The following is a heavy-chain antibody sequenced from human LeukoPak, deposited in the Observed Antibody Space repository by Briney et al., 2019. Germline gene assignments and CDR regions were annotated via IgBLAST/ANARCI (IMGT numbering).Heavy chain of an antibody. J-gene: IGHJ6*03. CDR1: GGTFSSYA. CDR3: ATLRSGYYYYYYYTDV. V-gene: IGHV1-69*05. Sequence: SVKVSCKASGGTFSSYAISWVRQAPGQGLEWMGGIIPIFGTANYAQKFQGRVTITTDESTSTAYMELSSLRSEDTAVYYCATLRSGYYYYYYYTDVWGKGTMVTVSS. D-gene: IGHD3-22*01. CDR2: IIPIFGTA.